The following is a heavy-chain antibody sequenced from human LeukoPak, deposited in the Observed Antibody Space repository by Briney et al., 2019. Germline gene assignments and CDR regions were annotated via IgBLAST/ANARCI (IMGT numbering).Heavy chain of an antibody. Sequence: GASVKVSCKASGYTFTSYDINWVRQATGQGLEWMGWMNPNSGNTGYAQKFQGRVTMTRNTSISTAYMELSSLSSEETAVYYCARADDTMVRGVIIYYMDVWGKGTTVTVSS. D-gene: IGHD3-10*01. CDR1: GYTFTSYD. V-gene: IGHV1-8*01. CDR2: MNPNSGNT. J-gene: IGHJ6*03. CDR3: ARADDTMVRGVIIYYMDV.